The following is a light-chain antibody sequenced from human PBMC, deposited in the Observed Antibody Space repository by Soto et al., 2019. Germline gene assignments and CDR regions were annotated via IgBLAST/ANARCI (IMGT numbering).Light chain of an antibody. CDR3: HKRQSWPRT. V-gene: IGKV3-11*01. CDR1: QYINTR. CDR2: QNS. Sequence: ELVLTQSPATLSSFPGDRVTLSCRASQYINTRLAWYQHRTGQSPRLLIYQNSLRAAGIPDRFSASGSGTDLNLTISEVQPEDFALYYCHKRQSWPRTCGQGTKVDIK. J-gene: IGKJ1*01.